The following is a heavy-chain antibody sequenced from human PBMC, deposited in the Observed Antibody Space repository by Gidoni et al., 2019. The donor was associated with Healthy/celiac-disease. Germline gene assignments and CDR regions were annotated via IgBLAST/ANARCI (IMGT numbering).Heavy chain of an antibody. J-gene: IGHJ6*02. CDR1: GYTFTGSY. D-gene: IGHD5-12*01. V-gene: IGHV1-2*02. Sequence: QVQLVQSGAEVKQPGASVKVSCKASGYTFTGSYMHWVRQAPGQGLGWMGWINPNSGGTNYAQKFQGRVTMTRDTSISTAYMELSRLRSDDTAVYYCAGCLRGYSGYDSNPNYYYYGMDVWGQGTTVTVSS. CDR2: INPNSGGT. CDR3: AGCLRGYSGYDSNPNYYYYGMDV.